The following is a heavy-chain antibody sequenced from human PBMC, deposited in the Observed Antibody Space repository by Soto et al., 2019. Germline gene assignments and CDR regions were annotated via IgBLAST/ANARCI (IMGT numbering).Heavy chain of an antibody. CDR3: ARVNSHLVRSFFDS. V-gene: IGHV2-26*01. CDR1: GFSLSNTRMG. D-gene: IGHD2-8*01. CDR2: IFSNDDK. Sequence: QVTLKESGPVLVRPTETLTLTCTVSGFSLSNTRMGVSWIRQPPGKALEWLAHIFSNDDKSYSTSLKNRLIISRDTSKSQVVLTVTDMDPVDTATYYCARVNSHLVRSFFDSWGQGILVTVSS. J-gene: IGHJ4*02.